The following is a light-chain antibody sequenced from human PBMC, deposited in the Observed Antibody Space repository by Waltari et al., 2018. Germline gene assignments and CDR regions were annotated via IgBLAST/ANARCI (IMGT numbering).Light chain of an antibody. V-gene: IGKV3-15*01. CDR2: GAS. CDR3: QQYNSSLVA. J-gene: IGKJ4*01. CDR1: QSVSSN. Sequence: EIVMTQSPAPLSVSPGARATLPCRASQSVSSNLAWYQQKPSQAPRLLIYGASTRATGLPDRFSGSGSGTDFTLTISSLQSEDFAVYYCQQYNSSLVAFGGGTKVDIK.